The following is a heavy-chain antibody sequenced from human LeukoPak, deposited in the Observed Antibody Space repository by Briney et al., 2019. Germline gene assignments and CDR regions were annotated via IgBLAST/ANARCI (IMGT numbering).Heavy chain of an antibody. V-gene: IGHV3-9*03. D-gene: IGHD6-13*01. CDR1: GFTFDGYA. CDR2: ISWNSGSI. J-gene: IGHJ4*02. Sequence: GRSLRLSCAASGFTFDGYAMHWVRHAPGKGLEWVSGISWNSGSIGYADSVKGRFTISRDNAKNSLYLQMNSLRAEDMALYYCAKNYRSSSWYYFDYWGQGTLVTVSS. CDR3: AKNYRSSSWYYFDY.